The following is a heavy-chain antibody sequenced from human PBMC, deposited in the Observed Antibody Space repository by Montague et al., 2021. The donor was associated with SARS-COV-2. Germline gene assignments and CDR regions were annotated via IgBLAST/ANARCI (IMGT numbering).Heavy chain of an antibody. V-gene: IGHV2-70*11. Sequence: PALVKPTQTLTLTCTFSGFSLSTSGMCVSWIRQPPGKALEWLARIDWDDDKYYSTSLKTRLTISKDTSENQVVLTMTNMDPVDTATYYCAREYSSGVYFDYWGQGTLVTVSS. J-gene: IGHJ4*02. D-gene: IGHD6-19*01. CDR2: IDWDDDK. CDR1: GFSLSTSGMC. CDR3: AREYSSGVYFDY.